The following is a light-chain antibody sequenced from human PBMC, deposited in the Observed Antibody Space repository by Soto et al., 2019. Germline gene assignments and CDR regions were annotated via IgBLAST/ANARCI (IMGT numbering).Light chain of an antibody. Sequence: QSALTQPPSVSGSPGQSVTISCTGTSTDFVGYNRVSWYQQPPGTAPKLMIYEVSKRPSGVPDRFSGSKSGNTASLTISGLQAADEADYYCCSYAGHSTFVFGSGTKLTVL. CDR2: EVS. J-gene: IGLJ1*01. CDR3: CSYAGHSTFV. V-gene: IGLV2-18*02. CDR1: STDFVGYNR.